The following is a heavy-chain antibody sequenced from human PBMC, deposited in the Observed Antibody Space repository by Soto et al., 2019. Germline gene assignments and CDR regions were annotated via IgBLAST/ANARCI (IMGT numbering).Heavy chain of an antibody. Sequence: ASVKVSCKASGYTFTGYYMHWVRQAPGQGLEWMGWINPNSGGTNYAQKFQGWVTMTRDTSISTAYTELSRLRSDDTAVYYCARDLGYCTTAGCYAFDSWGQGTLVTVSS. CDR3: ARDLGYCTTAGCYAFDS. V-gene: IGHV1-2*04. J-gene: IGHJ4*02. D-gene: IGHD2-2*01. CDR1: GYTFTGYY. CDR2: INPNSGGT.